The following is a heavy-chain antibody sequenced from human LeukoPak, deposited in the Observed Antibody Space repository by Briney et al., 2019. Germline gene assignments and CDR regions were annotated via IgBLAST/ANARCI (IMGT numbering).Heavy chain of an antibody. CDR2: ISGSGGST. CDR3: AKDPDSSGYQSYFDY. Sequence: GGSLRLSCAVSGSTPTEHAWSWVRQAPGKGLEWVSAISGSGGSTYYADSVKGRFTISRDNSKNTLYLQMNSLRAEDTAVYYCAKDPDSSGYQSYFDYWGQGTLVTVSS. V-gene: IGHV3-23*01. J-gene: IGHJ4*02. CDR1: GSTPTEHA. D-gene: IGHD3-22*01.